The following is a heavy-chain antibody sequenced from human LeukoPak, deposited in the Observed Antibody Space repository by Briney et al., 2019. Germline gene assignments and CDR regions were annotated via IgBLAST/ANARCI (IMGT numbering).Heavy chain of an antibody. Sequence: SETLSLTCTVSGVSISSSSYYWGWIRQPPGKGLEWSGSIYYSGSTYYNPSLKSRVTISVDTSKNQFSLKLSSVTAADTAVYYCMGTGDSSGYYRDYWGQGTLVTVSS. V-gene: IGHV4-39*07. D-gene: IGHD3-22*01. CDR1: GVSISSSSYY. J-gene: IGHJ4*02. CDR2: IYYSGST. CDR3: MGTGDSSGYYRDY.